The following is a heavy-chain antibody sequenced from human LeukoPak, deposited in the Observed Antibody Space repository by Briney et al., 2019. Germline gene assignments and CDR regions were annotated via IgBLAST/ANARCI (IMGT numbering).Heavy chain of an antibody. Sequence: GGSLRLSCAASGFTFSSYWMSWVRQAPGKGLEWVANIKQDGSEKYYVDSVKGRFTISRDNAKNSLYLQMNSLRAEDTAVYYCARESLGSSGYYYGYYYYGMDVWGQGTTVTVSS. J-gene: IGHJ6*02. CDR3: ARESLGSSGYYYGYYYYGMDV. CDR2: IKQDGSEK. CDR1: GFTFSSYW. V-gene: IGHV3-7*03. D-gene: IGHD3-22*01.